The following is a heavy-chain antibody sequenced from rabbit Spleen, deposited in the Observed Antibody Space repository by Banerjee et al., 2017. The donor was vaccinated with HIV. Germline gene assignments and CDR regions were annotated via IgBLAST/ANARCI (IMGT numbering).Heavy chain of an antibody. CDR2: INIITGKS. J-gene: IGHJ4*01. Sequence: QEQLEESGGGLVKPEGSLTLTCKASGVSLNDKDVMCWVRQAPGKGLEWIACINIITGKSVYASWASGRLIMSRTSSTTVTLKMTSLTAADTATYFCARDLVVVIGWNFNLWGPGTLVTVS. CDR1: GVSLNDKDV. CDR3: ARDLVVVIGWNFNL. V-gene: IGHV1S45*01. D-gene: IGHD8-1*01.